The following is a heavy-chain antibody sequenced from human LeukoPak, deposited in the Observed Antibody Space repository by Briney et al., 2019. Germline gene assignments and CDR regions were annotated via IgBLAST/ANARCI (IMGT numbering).Heavy chain of an antibody. CDR1: GGSFSGYY. V-gene: IGHV4-34*01. Sequence: SETLSLTCAVYGGSFSGYYWSWIRQPPGKGLEWIGEINHSGSTNYNPSLKSRVTISVDTSKNQFPLKLSSVTAADTAVYYCARDSVTRPFDYWGQGTLVTVSS. J-gene: IGHJ4*02. CDR3: ARDSVTRPFDY. CDR2: INHSGST. D-gene: IGHD4-17*01.